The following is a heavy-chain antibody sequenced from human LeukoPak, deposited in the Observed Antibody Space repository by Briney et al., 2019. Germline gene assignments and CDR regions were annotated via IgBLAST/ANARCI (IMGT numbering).Heavy chain of an antibody. Sequence: ASVKVSCKASGYIFTSYNIYWVRQAPGQGLEWMGIINPSGGSTNYAQKFQGRVTMTEDTSTDTAYMELSSLRSEDTAVYYCATVSYIVVVPAARSDNWFDPWGQGTLVTVSS. CDR3: ATVSYIVVVPAARSDNWFDP. V-gene: IGHV1-46*01. D-gene: IGHD2-2*01. CDR1: GYIFTSYN. J-gene: IGHJ5*02. CDR2: INPSGGST.